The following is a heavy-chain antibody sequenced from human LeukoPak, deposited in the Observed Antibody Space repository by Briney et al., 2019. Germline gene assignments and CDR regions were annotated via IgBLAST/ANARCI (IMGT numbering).Heavy chain of an antibody. CDR2: INHSGST. CDR1: GGSFSGYY. Sequence: SETLSLTCAVYGGSFSGYYWSWIRQPPGKGLEWIGEINHSGSTNYNPSLKSRVTISVDTSKNQFSLKLSSVTAADTAVYYCARSLVARPYDYWGQGTLVTVSS. D-gene: IGHD5-12*01. J-gene: IGHJ4*02. V-gene: IGHV4-34*01. CDR3: ARSLVARPYDY.